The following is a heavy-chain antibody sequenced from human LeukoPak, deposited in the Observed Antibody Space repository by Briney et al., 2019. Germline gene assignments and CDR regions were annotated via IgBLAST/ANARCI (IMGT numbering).Heavy chain of an antibody. CDR1: GFTFSVSV. V-gene: IGHV3-73*01. CDR3: AKGLPGFGDLLDVWNY. Sequence: GGSLRLSCAASGFTFSVSVIHWVRQASGKGLEWVGHIRTKPYNYATEYAASVKGRFTISRDNSKNTLYLQMNSLRAEDTALYYCAKGLPGFGDLLDVWNYWGQGILVTVSS. D-gene: IGHD3-10*01. CDR2: IRTKPYNYAT. J-gene: IGHJ4*02.